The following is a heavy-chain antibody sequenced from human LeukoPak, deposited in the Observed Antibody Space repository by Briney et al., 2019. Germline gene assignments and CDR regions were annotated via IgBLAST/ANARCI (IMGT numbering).Heavy chain of an antibody. D-gene: IGHD1-14*01. J-gene: IGHJ6*02. Sequence: PSETLSLTCTVSGGSISSGGYYWSWIRQPPGKGLEWIGEINHSGSTNYNPSLKSRVTISVDTSKNQFSLKLSSVTAADTAVYYCARKRATSYGMDVWGQGTTVTVSS. CDR2: INHSGST. V-gene: IGHV4-39*07. CDR1: GGSISSGGYY. CDR3: ARKRATSYGMDV.